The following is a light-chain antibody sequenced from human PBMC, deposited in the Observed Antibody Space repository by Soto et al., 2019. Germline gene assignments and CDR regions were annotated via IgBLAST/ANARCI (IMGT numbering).Light chain of an antibody. CDR1: SSDVGSYNL. Sequence: QSVLTQPASVSGSPGQSITISCTGTSSDVGSYNLVSWYQQHPAKAPKLIISEVSKRPSGISDRFSGSKSGSTASLTISGLQAEDEADYYCCSYAGTSTHTVFGGGTQLTVL. J-gene: IGLJ7*01. CDR3: CSYAGTSTHTV. CDR2: EVS. V-gene: IGLV2-23*02.